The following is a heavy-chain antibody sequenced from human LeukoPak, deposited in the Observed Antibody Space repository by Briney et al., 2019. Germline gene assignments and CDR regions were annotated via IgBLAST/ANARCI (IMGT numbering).Heavy chain of an antibody. CDR2: ISSSSNTI. CDR1: GFTLRTYS. Sequence: GGSLRLSCAASGFTLRTYSMNWVRQAPGKGLEWVSYISSSSNTIYYADSVKGRFTISRDNAKNSLYLQMNSLRAEDTGVYYCARSWSGYPFLEYWGQGTPVTVSS. V-gene: IGHV3-48*01. J-gene: IGHJ4*02. D-gene: IGHD3-3*01. CDR3: ARSWSGYPFLEY.